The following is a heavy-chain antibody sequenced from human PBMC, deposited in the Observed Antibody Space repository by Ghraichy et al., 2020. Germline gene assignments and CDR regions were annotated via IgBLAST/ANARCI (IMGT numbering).Heavy chain of an antibody. D-gene: IGHD3-22*01. V-gene: IGHV3-66*01. CDR1: GFTVSSNY. Sequence: GGSLRLSCAASGFTVSSNYMSWVRQAPGKGLEWVSVIYSGGSAYYADSVKGRFTISRDNSKNTLYLQMNSLRAEDTAVYYCARDSVSYYDSSGYYLKWGQGTLVTVSS. J-gene: IGHJ4*02. CDR2: IYSGGSA. CDR3: ARDSVSYYDSSGYYLK.